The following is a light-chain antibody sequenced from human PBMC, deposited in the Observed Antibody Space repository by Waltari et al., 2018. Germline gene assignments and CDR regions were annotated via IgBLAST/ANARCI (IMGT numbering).Light chain of an antibody. CDR1: QSISGY. V-gene: IGKV1-39*01. CDR3: QQSYSAPWT. CDR2: AAS. Sequence: DIRMTQSPSSLSASVGDRVTITCRAIQSISGYLNWYQQKPGKAPKLLIYAASSLQSGVPSRFRGIGSGTDFTLTISSLQPEDFATYYCQQSYSAPWTFGQGTKVEIK. J-gene: IGKJ1*01.